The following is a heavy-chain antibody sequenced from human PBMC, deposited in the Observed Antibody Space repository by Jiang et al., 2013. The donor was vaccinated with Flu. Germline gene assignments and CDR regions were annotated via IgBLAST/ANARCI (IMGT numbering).Heavy chain of an antibody. CDR3: ARDWTYYDSSGYPRFDY. J-gene: IGHJ4*02. Sequence: DSVKGRFTISRDNAKNSLYLQMNSLRDEDTAVYYCARDWTYYDSSGYPRFDYWGQGTLVTVSS. V-gene: IGHV3-48*02. D-gene: IGHD3-22*01.